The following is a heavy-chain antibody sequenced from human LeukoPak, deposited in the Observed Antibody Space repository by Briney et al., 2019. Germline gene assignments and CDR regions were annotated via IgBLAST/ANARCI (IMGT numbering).Heavy chain of an antibody. V-gene: IGHV4-34*01. CDR1: GGSFSGYY. D-gene: IGHD3-22*01. CDR3: ARTGYYYDSSGYYVLDY. Sequence: SETLSLTCAVYGGSFSGYYWSWIRQPPGKGLEWIGSIYYSGSTYYNPSLKSRVTISVDTSKNHFSLKLSSVTAADTAVYYCARTGYYYDSSGYYVLDYWGQGTLVTVSS. J-gene: IGHJ4*02. CDR2: IYYSGST.